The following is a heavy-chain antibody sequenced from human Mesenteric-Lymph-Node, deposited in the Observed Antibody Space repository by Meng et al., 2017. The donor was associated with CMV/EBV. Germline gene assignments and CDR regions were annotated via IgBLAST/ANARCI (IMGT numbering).Heavy chain of an antibody. Sequence: GESLKISCAASGFTLSSYAMSWVRQAPGKGLEWVSSISGSGRRMYYADSVKGRFTISRDDAKNSLYLQMNSLRAEDTAVYYCASALEYYYDSSVSGIDYWGQGTRVTVSS. J-gene: IGHJ4*02. CDR2: ISGSGRRM. D-gene: IGHD3-22*01. V-gene: IGHV3-21*01. CDR1: GFTLSSYA. CDR3: ASALEYYYDSSVSGIDY.